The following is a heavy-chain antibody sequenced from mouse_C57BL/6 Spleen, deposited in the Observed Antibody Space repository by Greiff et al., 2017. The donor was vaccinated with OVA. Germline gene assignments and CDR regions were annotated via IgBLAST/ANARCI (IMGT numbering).Heavy chain of an antibody. J-gene: IGHJ4*01. CDR2: ISSGSSTI. CDR3: ARDTTVVAPYYYAMDY. D-gene: IGHD1-1*01. Sequence: EVQVVESGGGLVKPGGSLKLSCAASGFTFSDYGMHWVRQAPEKGLEWVAYISSGSSTIYYADTVKGRFTISRDNAKNTLFLQMTSLRSEDTAMYYCARDTTVVAPYYYAMDYWGQGTSVTVSS. V-gene: IGHV5-17*01. CDR1: GFTFSDYG.